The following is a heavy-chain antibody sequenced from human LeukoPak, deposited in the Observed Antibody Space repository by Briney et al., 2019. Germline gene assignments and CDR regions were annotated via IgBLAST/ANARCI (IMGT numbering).Heavy chain of an antibody. Sequence: GGSLRLSCTVSGFTVSSNSMSWVRQAPGKGLEWVSFIYSDNTHYSDSVKGRFTISRDNSKNTLYLQMNSLRAEDTAVYYCAKRLYYDILTGCFDYWGQGTLVTVSS. CDR1: GFTVSSNS. J-gene: IGHJ4*02. CDR2: IYSDNT. V-gene: IGHV3-53*01. D-gene: IGHD3-9*01. CDR3: AKRLYYDILTGCFDY.